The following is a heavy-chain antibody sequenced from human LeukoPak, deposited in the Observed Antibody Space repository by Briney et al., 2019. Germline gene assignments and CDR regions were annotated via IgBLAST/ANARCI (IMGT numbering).Heavy chain of an antibody. D-gene: IGHD3-10*01. Sequence: PGGSLRLSCAASGFTFSSYAMSWVRQAPGKGLEWVSYISSSSSTIYYADSVKGRFTISRDNAKNSLYLQMNSLRDEDTAVYYCARDLRTAYYYGSGRSYAFDIWGQGTMVTVSS. CDR2: ISSSSSTI. CDR1: GFTFSSYA. V-gene: IGHV3-48*02. J-gene: IGHJ3*02. CDR3: ARDLRTAYYYGSGRSYAFDI.